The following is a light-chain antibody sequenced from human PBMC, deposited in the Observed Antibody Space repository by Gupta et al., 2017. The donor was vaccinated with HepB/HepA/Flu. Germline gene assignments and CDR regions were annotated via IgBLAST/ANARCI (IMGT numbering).Light chain of an antibody. CDR2: NTN. CDR1: GSDIGHNS. J-gene: IGLJ2*01. Sequence: SVLTQPPSASATPGQRVTISCSCSGSDIGHNSVVWYQPPPGNAPTALIDNTNQRPTRVPYRFSGSKSGTTPSLAISEQQFEDEADYYCSSWDGSLTGFVFGGGTTVTV. CDR3: SSWDGSLTGFV. V-gene: IGLV1-44*01.